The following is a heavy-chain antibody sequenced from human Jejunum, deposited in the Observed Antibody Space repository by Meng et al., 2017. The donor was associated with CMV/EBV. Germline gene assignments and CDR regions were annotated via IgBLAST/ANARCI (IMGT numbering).Heavy chain of an antibody. CDR3: AKDRDGNWYFDL. CDR1: GLPLRNYA. J-gene: IGHJ2*01. V-gene: IGHV3-23*01. Sequence: AGSGLPLRNYAMSWVRQAPGKGLEWVSAISSSGDNTWYADSVKGRFTISRDNSKNTLYLQMNSLRAEDTALYYCAKDRDGNWYFDLWGRGTLVTVSS. D-gene: IGHD3-10*01. CDR2: ISSSGDNT.